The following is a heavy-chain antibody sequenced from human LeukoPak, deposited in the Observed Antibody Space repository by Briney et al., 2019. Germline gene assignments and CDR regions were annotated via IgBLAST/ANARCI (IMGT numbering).Heavy chain of an antibody. CDR3: AKDRPNYHESNGHYYRRNGDY. CDR1: GFTFHNYV. Sequence: PGGSLRLSCAASGFTFHNYVMSWVRQAPGKGLEWVSAISSSGDITFYADSVKGRFTISRDNSRYTLYLQMNSLRAEDAAMYYCAKDRPNYHESNGHYYRRNGDYWGQGTPVTVSS. J-gene: IGHJ4*02. CDR2: ISSSGDIT. V-gene: IGHV3-23*01. D-gene: IGHD3-22*01.